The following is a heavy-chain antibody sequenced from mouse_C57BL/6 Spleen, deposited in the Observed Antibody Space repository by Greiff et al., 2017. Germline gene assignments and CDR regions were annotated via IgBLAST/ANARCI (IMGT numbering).Heavy chain of an antibody. V-gene: IGHV5-9-1*02. CDR3: TRVYDYDDWFAY. J-gene: IGHJ3*01. Sequence: EVQGVESGEGLVKPGGSLKLSCAASGFTFSSYAMSWVRQTPEKRLAWVASISSGGDYLYYAATVKGRFTISRDNARNTLYLQMSSLKSEDTAMYYCTRVYDYDDWFAYWGQGTLVTVSA. CDR2: ISSGGDYL. D-gene: IGHD2-4*01. CDR1: GFTFSSYA.